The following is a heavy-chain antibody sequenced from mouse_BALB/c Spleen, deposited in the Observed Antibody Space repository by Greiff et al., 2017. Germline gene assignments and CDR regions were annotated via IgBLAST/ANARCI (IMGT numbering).Heavy chain of an antibody. J-gene: IGHJ4*01. V-gene: IGHV5-17*02. CDR2: ISSGSSTI. Sequence: EVQGVESGGGLVQPGGSRKLSCAASGFTFSSFGMHWVRQAPEKGLEWVAYISSGSSTIYYADTVKGRFTISRDNPKNTLFLQMTSLRSEDTAMYYCARKGERGYAMDYWGQGTSVTVSS. CDR3: ARKGERGYAMDY. D-gene: IGHD3-3*01. CDR1: GFTFSSFG.